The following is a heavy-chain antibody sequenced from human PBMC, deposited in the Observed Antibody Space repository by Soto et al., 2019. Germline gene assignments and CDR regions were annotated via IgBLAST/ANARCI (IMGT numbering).Heavy chain of an antibody. D-gene: IGHD6-13*01. CDR3: ARDLAAGDH. CDR2: INPSGGST. J-gene: IGHJ4*02. Sequence: ASVKVSCKASGYTFTSYYMHWVRQAPGQGLEWMGIINPSGGSTNYAQKFQGRVTLTYDTSTTTVYMELSGLRSEDTAVLYCARDLAAGDHWGQGTLVTVSS. V-gene: IGHV1-46*01. CDR1: GYTFTSYY.